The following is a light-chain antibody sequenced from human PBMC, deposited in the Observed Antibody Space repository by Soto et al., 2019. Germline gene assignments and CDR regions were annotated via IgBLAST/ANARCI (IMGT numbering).Light chain of an antibody. Sequence: DIVMTQSPLSLPVTPGEPASISCRSSQSLLQSDGYTYLDWYLQRPGQSPQLLIYLGSSRASGVPDRFSGSGSGTDFTLKISRVEAEDVGVYYCARGLQTPYTFGQGTKLEIK. CDR3: ARGLQTPYT. V-gene: IGKV2-28*01. J-gene: IGKJ2*01. CDR1: QSLLQSDGYTY. CDR2: LGS.